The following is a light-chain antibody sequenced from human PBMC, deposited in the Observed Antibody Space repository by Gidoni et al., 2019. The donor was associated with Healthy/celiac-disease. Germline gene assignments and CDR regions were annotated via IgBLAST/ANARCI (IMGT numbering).Light chain of an antibody. Sequence: ELVLTPSPATLSLSPGERATLSCRASQSVSSYLAWYHQNTRQAPRLLFYDATNGATVLPARFSGSGSGTDFTLTISRLEPEDVAVYYCQQRSNWLTFGGGTKVEIK. CDR3: QQRSNWLT. CDR2: DAT. J-gene: IGKJ4*01. CDR1: QSVSSY. V-gene: IGKV3-11*01.